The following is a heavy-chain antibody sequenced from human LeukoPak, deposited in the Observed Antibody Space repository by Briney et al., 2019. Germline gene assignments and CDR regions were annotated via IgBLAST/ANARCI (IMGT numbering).Heavy chain of an antibody. CDR1: GGSISIYY. V-gene: IGHV4-4*07. Sequence: SETLSLTCTVSGGSISIYYWSWIRQPAGKGLEWIGRIYTSGSTNYNPSLKSRVTMSVDTSKNQFSLKLSSVTAADTAVYYCATQLYYYDSSGYGRATYFDYWGQGTLVTVSS. CDR2: IYTSGST. D-gene: IGHD3-22*01. J-gene: IGHJ4*02. CDR3: ATQLYYYDSSGYGRATYFDY.